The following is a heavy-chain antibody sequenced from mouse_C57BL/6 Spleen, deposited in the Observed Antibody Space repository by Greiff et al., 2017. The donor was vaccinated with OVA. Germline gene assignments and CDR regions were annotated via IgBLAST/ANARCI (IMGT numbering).Heavy chain of an antibody. Sequence: QVQLQQPGTELVKPGASVKLSCKASGYTFTSYWMHWVKQRPGQGLEWIGNINPSNGGTNYNEKFKSKATLTVDKSYSTAYMQRSSLTSEYAAVYYCAREGYSNYCAYWGQGPLVTFSA. CDR1: GYTFTSYW. D-gene: IGHD2-5*01. CDR2: INPSNGGT. J-gene: IGHJ3*01. V-gene: IGHV1-53*01. CDR3: AREGYSNYCAY.